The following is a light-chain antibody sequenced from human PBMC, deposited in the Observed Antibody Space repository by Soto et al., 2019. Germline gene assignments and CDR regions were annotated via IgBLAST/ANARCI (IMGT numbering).Light chain of an antibody. CDR1: QHIGRW. Sequence: DIQMTQSPSSVSASVGDRVTITCRASQHIGRWLAWYQQKPGKAPKLLIYAASSLQSGVPSRFSGSGSGTDFTLTISSLQHEDFATYHCQQANSFPPTFGGGTKVEIQ. V-gene: IGKV1D-12*01. CDR2: AAS. J-gene: IGKJ4*01. CDR3: QQANSFPPT.